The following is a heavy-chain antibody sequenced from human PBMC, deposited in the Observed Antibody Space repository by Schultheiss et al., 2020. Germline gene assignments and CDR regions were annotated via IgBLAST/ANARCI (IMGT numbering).Heavy chain of an antibody. J-gene: IGHJ4*02. V-gene: IGHV4-59*01. D-gene: IGHD1-1*01. CDR1: GGSISSYY. Sequence: SQPLSLTCTVSGGSISSYYWSWIRQPPGKGLEWIGYIYSSGSTNYNPSLQSRVTISVDTSKNQFSLKLSSVTAADTAVYYCARYGSGLTARFDYWGQGTLVTVSS. CDR3: ARYGSGLTARFDY. CDR2: IYSSGST.